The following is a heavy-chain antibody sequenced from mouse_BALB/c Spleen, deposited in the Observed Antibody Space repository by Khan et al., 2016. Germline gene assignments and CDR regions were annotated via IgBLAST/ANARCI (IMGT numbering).Heavy chain of an antibody. CDR2: INPYNGVT. D-gene: IGHD1-3*01. J-gene: IGHJ1*01. V-gene: IGHV1-37*01. CDR1: GYSFTGYF. Sequence: VQLKESGPELVKPGASVKISCKASGYSFTGYFMNWVKQSHGKSLEWIGRINPYNGVTVYNQKFKGKATLTADKSSSTAHMELLSLTSEDSAVYYCGTGDNYVSWFFDVWGAGTTVTVSS. CDR3: GTGDNYVSWFFDV.